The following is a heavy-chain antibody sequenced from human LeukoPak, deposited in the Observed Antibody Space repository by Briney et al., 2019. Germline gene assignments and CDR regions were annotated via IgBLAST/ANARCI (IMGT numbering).Heavy chain of an antibody. J-gene: IGHJ5*02. D-gene: IGHD6-13*01. CDR1: GGSFSGYY. V-gene: IGHV4-34*01. CDR3: AVSAAALFDP. Sequence: SETLSLTCAVYGGSFSGYYWSWIRQPPGKGLEWIGEINHSGSTNYNPSLKSRVTISVDTSKNQFSLNLSSVTAADTAVYYCAVSAAALFDPWGQGTLVTVSS. CDR2: INHSGST.